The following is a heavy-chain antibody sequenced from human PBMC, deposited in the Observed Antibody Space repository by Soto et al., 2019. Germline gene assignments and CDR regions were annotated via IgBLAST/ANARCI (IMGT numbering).Heavy chain of an antibody. Sequence: ESGGGVVQPGRSLRLTCAASGFIFSGSGMHWVRQAPGKGLEWVALVSNDGIRKYYGDSVKGRFTISRDNAENTLYLQMNSLRAEDTAVYYCARWVGGSMYDNSGKYDSWGQRTLVTVSS. CDR1: GFIFSGSG. V-gene: IGHV3-30*03. CDR2: VSNDGIRK. D-gene: IGHD3-22*01. CDR3: ARWVGGSMYDNSGKYDS. J-gene: IGHJ5*01.